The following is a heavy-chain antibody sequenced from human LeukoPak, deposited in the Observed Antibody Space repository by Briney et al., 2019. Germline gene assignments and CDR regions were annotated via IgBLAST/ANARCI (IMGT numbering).Heavy chain of an antibody. CDR3: ARDRSADYDFWSGYPPPYYMDV. J-gene: IGHJ6*03. CDR2: TYYRSKLYN. Sequence: SQTLSLTCAISGDSFSSNSAAWNWIRQSPSRGLEWLGRTYYRSKLYNDYAVSVKSRITINPDTSKNQFSLQLNSVTPEDTAVYYCARDRSADYDFWSGYPPPYYMDVWGKGTTVTVSS. CDR1: GDSFSSNSAA. D-gene: IGHD3-3*01. V-gene: IGHV6-1*01.